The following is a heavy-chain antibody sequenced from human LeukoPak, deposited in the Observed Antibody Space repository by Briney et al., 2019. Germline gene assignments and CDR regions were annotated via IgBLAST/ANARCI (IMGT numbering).Heavy chain of an antibody. V-gene: IGHV3-53*01. CDR2: IYSGGST. CDR1: GLTVSKNY. D-gene: IGHD4-17*01. CDR3: AKEWGVDYGLRY. J-gene: IGHJ4*02. Sequence: GGSLRLSCAASGLTVSKNYMSWVRQAPGKGLESVSVIYSGGSTYYADSVKGRFTISRDNSKNTLYLQMNSLRADDTAVYYCAKEWGVDYGLRYWGQGTLVTVSS.